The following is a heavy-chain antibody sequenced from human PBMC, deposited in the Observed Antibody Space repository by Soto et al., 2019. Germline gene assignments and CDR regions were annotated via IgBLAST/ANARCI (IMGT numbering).Heavy chain of an antibody. CDR1: GYTFTSYY. J-gene: IGHJ4*02. V-gene: IGHV1-46*01. CDR3: AALSSGYYYEGVY. Sequence: QVQLVQSGAEVKKPGASVKVSCKASGYTFTSYYMHWVRQAPGQGLEWMGIINPSGGSTSYAQKVQGRGTMTRDTSTSTVYMELSSLRSEDTAVYYCAALSSGYYYEGVYWGQGTLVTVSS. CDR2: INPSGGST. D-gene: IGHD3-22*01.